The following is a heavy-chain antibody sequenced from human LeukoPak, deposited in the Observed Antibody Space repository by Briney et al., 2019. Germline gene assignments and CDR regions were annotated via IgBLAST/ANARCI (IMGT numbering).Heavy chain of an antibody. V-gene: IGHV1-46*01. CDR3: ARADYYDSSGYYYFDY. D-gene: IGHD3-22*01. J-gene: IGHJ4*02. CDR2: INPSGGST. Sequence: GASVKVSCKASGYTFTSFDINWVRQAAGQGLEWMGIINPSGGSTSYAQKFQGRVTMTRDTSTSTVYMELSSLRSEDTAVYYCARADYYDSSGYYYFDYWGQGTLVTVSS. CDR1: GYTFTSFD.